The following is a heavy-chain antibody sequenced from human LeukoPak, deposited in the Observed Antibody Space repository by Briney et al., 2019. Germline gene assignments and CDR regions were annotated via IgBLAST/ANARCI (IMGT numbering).Heavy chain of an antibody. CDR2: INPNSGGT. CDR3: ARAPLPRIAARPYNWFDP. D-gene: IGHD6-6*01. V-gene: IGHV1-2*02. CDR1: GYTFTGYC. Sequence: ASVKVSCKASGYTFTGYCMHWVRQAPGQGLEWMGWINPNSGGTNYAQKFQGRVTMTRDTSISTAYMELSRLRSDDTAVYSCARAPLPRIAARPYNWFDPWGQGTLVTVSS. J-gene: IGHJ5*02.